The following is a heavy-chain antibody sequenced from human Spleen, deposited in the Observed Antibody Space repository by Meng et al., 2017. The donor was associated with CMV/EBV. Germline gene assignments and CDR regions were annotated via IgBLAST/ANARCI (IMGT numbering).Heavy chain of an antibody. J-gene: IGHJ3*02. CDR2: SNPSDGST. CDR1: GYPFTSYY. V-gene: IGHV1-46*01. D-gene: IGHD1-26*01. CDR3: TREGWDEDALDI. Sequence: CKASGYPFTSYYMHWVRQAPGQGLEWMGISNPSDGSTHYAQNFQGRVTMTRDTSTSTVYMELSSLSSEDTAVYYCTREGWDEDALDIWGQGTMVTVSS.